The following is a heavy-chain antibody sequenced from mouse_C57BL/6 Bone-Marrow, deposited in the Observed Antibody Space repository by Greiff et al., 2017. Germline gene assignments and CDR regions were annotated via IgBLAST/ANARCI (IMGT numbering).Heavy chain of an antibody. CDR3: ARHGGSSYEAMDY. Sequence: EVKLVESGGGLVQPGESLKLSCESTEYEFPSHDMSWVRKTPEQRLELVAAINSDGGSTYYPATLERRFIISRDNTKKTLYLQMGSLGSEDTALYYCARHGGSSYEAMDYWGQGTSVTVSS. D-gene: IGHD1-1*01. J-gene: IGHJ4*01. V-gene: IGHV5-2*01. CDR1: EYEFPSHD. CDR2: INSDGGST.